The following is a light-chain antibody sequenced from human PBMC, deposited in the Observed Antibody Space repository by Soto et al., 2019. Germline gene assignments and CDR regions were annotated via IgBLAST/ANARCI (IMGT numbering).Light chain of an antibody. CDR2: NNN. CDR3: CSYAGSYLQ. J-gene: IGLJ3*02. V-gene: IGLV1-44*01. CDR1: SSNIGSNP. Sequence: QSVLTQPPSASGTPGQRVTISCSGRSSNIGSNPVNWYQQLPGTAPKLLISNNNQRPSGVPDRFSGSKSGTSASLAISGLQSEDEADYYCCSYAGSYLQFGGGTKLTVL.